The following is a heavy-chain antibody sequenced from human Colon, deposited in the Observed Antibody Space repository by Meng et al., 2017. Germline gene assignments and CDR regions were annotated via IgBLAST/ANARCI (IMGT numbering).Heavy chain of an antibody. D-gene: IGHD2-15*01. J-gene: IGHJ4*02. CDR1: GFTFSSYG. Sequence: GESLKISCIVSGFTFSSYGITWVRQAPGKGLECVANINKDGSEQYYVDFVKGRFTISRDNAKNSLHLQMNSLRAEDTAVYYCARGTLSLADWGQGMLVTVSS. V-gene: IGHV3-7*01. CDR3: ARGTLSLAD. CDR2: INKDGSEQ.